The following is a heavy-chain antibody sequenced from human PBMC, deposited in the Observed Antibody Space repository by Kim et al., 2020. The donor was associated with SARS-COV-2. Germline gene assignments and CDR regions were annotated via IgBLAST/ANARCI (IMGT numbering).Heavy chain of an antibody. CDR3: ARDWPEYGDYVSNFDY. J-gene: IGHJ4*02. D-gene: IGHD4-17*01. Sequence: SVKGRFTISRDNAKNSLYLQMNSLRAEDTAVYYCARDWPEYGDYVSNFDYWGQGTLVTVSS. V-gene: IGHV3-11*05.